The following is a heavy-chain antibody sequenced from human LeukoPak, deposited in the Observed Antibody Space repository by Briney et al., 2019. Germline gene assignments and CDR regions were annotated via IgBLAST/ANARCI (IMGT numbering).Heavy chain of an antibody. D-gene: IGHD2-21*02. V-gene: IGHV1-18*01. CDR2: ISAYNGNT. Sequence: GASVKVSCKASGYTFTSYGISWVRQAPGQGLECMGWISAYNGNTNYAQKLQGRVTMTTDTSTSTAYMELRSLRSDDTAVYYCARAQTYGDSRLLLDYWGQGTLVTVSS. CDR1: GYTFTSYG. J-gene: IGHJ4*02. CDR3: ARAQTYGDSRLLLDY.